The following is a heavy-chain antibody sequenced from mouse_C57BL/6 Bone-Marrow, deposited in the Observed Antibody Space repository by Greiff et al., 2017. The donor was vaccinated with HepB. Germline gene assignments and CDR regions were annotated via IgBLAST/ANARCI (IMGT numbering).Heavy chain of an antibody. V-gene: IGHV8-12*01. CDR2: IYWDDDK. J-gene: IGHJ4*01. CDR3: ARRAGLTTVVATGAMDY. D-gene: IGHD1-1*01. Sequence: QVTLKESGPGILQSSQTLSLTCSFSGFSLSTSGMGVSWIRQPSGKGLEWLAHIYWDDDKRYNPSLKSLLTISKDTPRNQVFLKITSVDTADTATYYCARRAGLTTVVATGAMDYWGQGTSVTVSS. CDR1: GFSLSTSGMG.